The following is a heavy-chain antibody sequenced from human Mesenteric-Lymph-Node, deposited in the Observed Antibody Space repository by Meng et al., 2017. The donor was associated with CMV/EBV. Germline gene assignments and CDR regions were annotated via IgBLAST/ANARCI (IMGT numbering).Heavy chain of an antibody. Sequence: GESLKISCAASGFTFSDYYMSWIRQAPGKGLEWVSVIYSGGSTYYADSVKGRFTISRDNSYNTLYLQMNNLRAEDTAVYYCARDPGGWNYGGYWGQGTLVTVSS. CDR1: GFTFSDYY. CDR2: IYSGGST. V-gene: IGHV3-53*01. CDR3: ARDPGGWNYGGY. D-gene: IGHD1-7*01. J-gene: IGHJ4*02.